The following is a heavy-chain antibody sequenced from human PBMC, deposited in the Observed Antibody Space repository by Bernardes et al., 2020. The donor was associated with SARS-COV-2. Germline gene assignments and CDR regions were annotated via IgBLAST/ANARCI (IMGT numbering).Heavy chain of an antibody. CDR1: GFTFSSYW. CDR2: ISSSGSTI. Sequence: GGSLRLSCAASGFTFSSYWMNWVRQAPGKGLEWVSYISSSGSTIDYADSVKGRFTISRDNAKNSLYLQMNSLRDEDTAMYYCARITRVDLDYWGQGTLVTVSS. CDR3: ARITRVDLDY. V-gene: IGHV3-48*02. J-gene: IGHJ4*02. D-gene: IGHD1-20*01.